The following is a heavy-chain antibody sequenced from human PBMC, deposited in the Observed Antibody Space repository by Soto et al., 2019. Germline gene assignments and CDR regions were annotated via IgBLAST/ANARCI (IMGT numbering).Heavy chain of an antibody. D-gene: IGHD5-18*01. CDR1: RLTFSDYY. V-gene: IGHV3-11*01. J-gene: IGHJ4*02. CDR3: VARIQLWNRVDF. CDR2: ISSSGTTI. Sequence: LRLSCAASRLTFSDYYMSWIRQAPGKGLEWLSHISSSGTTIHYADSVKGRFTISRDNAKKSLFLQMNSLRAEDTAVYYCVARIQLWNRVDFWGQGTLVTVSS.